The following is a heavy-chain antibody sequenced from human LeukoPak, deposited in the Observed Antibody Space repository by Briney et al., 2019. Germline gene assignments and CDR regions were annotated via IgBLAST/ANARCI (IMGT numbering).Heavy chain of an antibody. CDR2: ISGSGGST. J-gene: IGHJ4*02. D-gene: IGHD3-10*01. CDR3: TRELFDFDY. CDR1: GLTFSNHA. Sequence: GGSLRLSCAASGLTFSNHAMGWVRQAPGKGLEWISEISGSGGSTYYADSVKGRFTISRDNSKNTLYLQMNSLRAEDTAVYYCTRELFDFDYWSQETLVTVSS. V-gene: IGHV3-23*01.